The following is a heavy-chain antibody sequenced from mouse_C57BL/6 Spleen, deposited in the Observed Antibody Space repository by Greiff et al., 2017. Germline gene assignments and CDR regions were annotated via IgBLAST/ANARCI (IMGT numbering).Heavy chain of an antibody. CDR3: ARRASYGNYVDY. D-gene: IGHD2-10*01. J-gene: IGHJ2*01. CDR2: ISYDGSN. Sequence: EESGPGLVKPSQSLSLTCSVTGYSITSGYYWNWIRQFPGNKLEWMGYISYDGSNNYNPSLKNRISITRDTSKNQFFLKLNSVTTEDTATYYCARRASYGNYVDYWGQGTTLTVSS. CDR1: GYSITSGYY. V-gene: IGHV3-6*01.